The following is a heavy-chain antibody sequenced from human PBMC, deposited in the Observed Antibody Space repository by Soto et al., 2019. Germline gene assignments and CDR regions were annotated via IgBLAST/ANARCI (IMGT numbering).Heavy chain of an antibody. CDR3: ARQGVDIVQVPYY. D-gene: IGHD2-15*01. CDR2: IYYNGEP. CDR1: GVSINRGAYY. J-gene: IGHJ4*02. V-gene: IGHV4-30-4*01. Sequence: QVRLQESGPKLVRPSQTLSLTCSVSGVSINRGAYYWSWILQSPGRGLEWIGSIYYNGEPNYNPYLRCPVTMSVDPSKNQFFLDLQSLVAADTAVYFCARQGVDIVQVPYYWGQRTLLTVAS.